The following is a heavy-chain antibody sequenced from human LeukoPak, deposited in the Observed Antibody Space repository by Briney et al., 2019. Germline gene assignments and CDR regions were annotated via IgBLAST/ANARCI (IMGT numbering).Heavy chain of an antibody. CDR1: GYTFIDYY. Sequence: GASVKVSCKPSGYTFIDYYIHWIRQAPGQGLEWMGWISAYNGNTNYAQKLQGRVTITTDTSTSTAYMELRSLRSDDTAVYYCARDWSAAYTYFVYYWGQGTLVTVSS. J-gene: IGHJ4*02. CDR3: ARDWSAAYTYFVYY. V-gene: IGHV1-18*04. D-gene: IGHD2/OR15-2a*01. CDR2: ISAYNGNT.